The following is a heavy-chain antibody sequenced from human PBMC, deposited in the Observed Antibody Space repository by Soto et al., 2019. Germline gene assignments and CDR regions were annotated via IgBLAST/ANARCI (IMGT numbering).Heavy chain of an antibody. CDR2: ISAYNGNT. CDR3: ARALPYYCSSTSCYMRSNYYYYMDV. J-gene: IGHJ6*03. CDR1: GYTFTSYG. Sequence: ASVKVSCKAPGYTFTSYGISWVRQAPGQGLERMGWISAYNGNTNYAQKLQGRVTMTTDTSTSTAYMELRSLRSDDTAVYYCARALPYYCSSTSCYMRSNYYYYMDVWGKGTTVTVSS. V-gene: IGHV1-18*01. D-gene: IGHD2-2*02.